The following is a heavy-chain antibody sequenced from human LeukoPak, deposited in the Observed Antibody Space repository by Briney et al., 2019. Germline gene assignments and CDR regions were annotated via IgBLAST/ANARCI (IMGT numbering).Heavy chain of an antibody. CDR2: IYRSGST. CDR3: ARTGAGYYYFYMDV. J-gene: IGHJ6*03. V-gene: IGHV4-38-2*02. D-gene: IGHD1-26*01. Sequence: SETLSLTCTVSGYSISSGYYWGWIRQPPGKGLEWIGTIYRSGSTYSNPSLRGRVTISVDTSKNQFSLKLSSVTAADTAVYYCARTGAGYYYFYMDVWGKGTTVTVSS. CDR1: GYSISSGYY.